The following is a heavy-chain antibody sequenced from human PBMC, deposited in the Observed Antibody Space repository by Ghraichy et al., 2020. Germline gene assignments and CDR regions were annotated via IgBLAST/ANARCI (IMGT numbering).Heavy chain of an antibody. D-gene: IGHD6-13*01. J-gene: IGHJ4*02. CDR1: GYDVSSYW. Sequence: GESLNISCKGSGYDVSSYWIVWLRQMPGRGPEWMGIIYPGDSETRYSPSFQGQVTISADKSVSTAYLQWSSLKASDTAIYYCARLSGSSWYEDYFDYWGQGTLVTVSS. CDR3: ARLSGSSWYEDYFDY. CDR2: IYPGDSET. V-gene: IGHV5-51*01.